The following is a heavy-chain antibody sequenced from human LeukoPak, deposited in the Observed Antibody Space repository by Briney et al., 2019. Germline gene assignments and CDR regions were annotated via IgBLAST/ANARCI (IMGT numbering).Heavy chain of an antibody. D-gene: IGHD6-19*01. J-gene: IGHJ5*02. Sequence: SETLSLTCTVSGVSISSYYWSWIRQPPGKGLEWIGYIYYSGSTNYNPSLKSRVTISVDTSKNQFSLRLTSVTAADTAVYYCAGGVESSGWYGWFDPWGQGNLVTVSS. V-gene: IGHV4-59*01. CDR2: IYYSGST. CDR3: AGGVESSGWYGWFDP. CDR1: GVSISSYY.